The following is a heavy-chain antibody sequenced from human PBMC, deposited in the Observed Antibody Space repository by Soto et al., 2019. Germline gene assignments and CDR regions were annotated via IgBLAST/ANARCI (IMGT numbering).Heavy chain of an antibody. V-gene: IGHV3-74*01. CDR1: GFTFSTYL. CDR2: INTDGSST. D-gene: IGHD1-26*01. CDR3: ARDRYPFDY. Sequence: PGGSLRLSCAASGFTFSTYLMHWVRQAPGKGLVWVSHINTDGSSTTYADSVKGRFTISRDNSKNTLYLQMNSLRAEDTAVYYCARDRYPFDYWGQGTLVTVSS. J-gene: IGHJ4*02.